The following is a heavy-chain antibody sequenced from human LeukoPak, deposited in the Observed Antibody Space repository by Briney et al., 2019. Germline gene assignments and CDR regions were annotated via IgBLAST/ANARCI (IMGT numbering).Heavy chain of an antibody. J-gene: IGHJ4*02. Sequence: PGGSLRLSCSASGFTVSSNYMNWVCQVPGKGLEWVSGIYSGGSTYYADSVKGRFTISRDNSKNTLYLQMNSLRAEDTAVYYCAKANALLLWFGELLSAFDYWGQGTLVTVSS. V-gene: IGHV3-53*01. CDR1: GFTVSSNY. CDR2: IYSGGST. D-gene: IGHD3-10*01. CDR3: AKANALLLWFGELLSAFDY.